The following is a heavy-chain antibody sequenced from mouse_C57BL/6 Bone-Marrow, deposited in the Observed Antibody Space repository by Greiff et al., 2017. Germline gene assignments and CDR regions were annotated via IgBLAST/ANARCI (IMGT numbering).Heavy chain of an antibody. V-gene: IGHV5-17*01. CDR2: ISSGSSTI. CDR1: GFTFSDYG. Sequence: EVQRVESGGGLVKPGGSLKLSCAASGFTFSDYGMHWVRQAPEQGLEWVAYISSGSSTIYYADTVKGRFTISRDNAKNTLFLQMTSLRSADTAMYYCARRWGYFDYWGQGTTLTVSS. D-gene: IGHD1-1*02. CDR3: ARRWGYFDY. J-gene: IGHJ2*01.